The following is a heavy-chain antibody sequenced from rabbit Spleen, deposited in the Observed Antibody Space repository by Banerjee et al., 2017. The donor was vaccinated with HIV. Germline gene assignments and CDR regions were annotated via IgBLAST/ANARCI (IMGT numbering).Heavy chain of an antibody. D-gene: IGHD1-1*01. CDR2: INTATGKD. V-gene: IGHV1S45*01. Sequence: QEQLEESGGDLVKPEGSMTLTCKASGFSFSDRDVMCWVRQAPGKGLEWIGCINTATGKDVYANWAKGRFTISTTSSTTVTLKMTSLTAADTATYFCARDLVGVIGWNFYLWGPGTLVTVS. J-gene: IGHJ4*01. CDR1: GFSFSDRDV. CDR3: ARDLVGVIGWNFYL.